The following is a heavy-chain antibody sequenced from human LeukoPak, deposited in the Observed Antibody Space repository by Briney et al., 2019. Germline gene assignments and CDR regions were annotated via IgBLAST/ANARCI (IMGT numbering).Heavy chain of an antibody. CDR1: GFNFDEHA. CDR2: ISWDGRSI. V-gene: IGHV3-9*01. D-gene: IGHD5-18*01. Sequence: PGSSLRLSCAGFGFNFDEHALHWVRQAPGKGLEWVSGISWDGRSIGYAASVKGRFTISRDNARNSLYLHMNSLRPDDTALYYCAKDMDAWIPTGRGMDVWGKGTTVTVSS. CDR3: AKDMDAWIPTGRGMDV. J-gene: IGHJ6*03.